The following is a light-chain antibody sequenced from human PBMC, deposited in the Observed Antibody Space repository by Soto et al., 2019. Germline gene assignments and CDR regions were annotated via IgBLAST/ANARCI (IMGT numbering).Light chain of an antibody. V-gene: IGKV1-9*01. Sequence: DIRLTQSPAFLSASVGDRVTITCRASQVINNHVAWYQQKPGKAPRLLIYDASTLQSGVPSVFRGSESGTEFTLTIDSLQPEDFATYYCKHLDSYPFAFGPGTKVDVK. CDR2: DAS. J-gene: IGKJ3*01. CDR3: KHLDSYPFA. CDR1: QVINNH.